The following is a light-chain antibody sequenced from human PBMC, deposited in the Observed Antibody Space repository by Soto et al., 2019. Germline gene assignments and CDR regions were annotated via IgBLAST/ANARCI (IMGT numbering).Light chain of an antibody. V-gene: IGLV4-60*02. CDR1: SGHSSYI. Sequence: QSVLTQSSSASASLGSSVKLTCTLSSGHSSYIIAWHQQQPGKAPRYLMKLEGSGSYNKGSGVPDRFSGSSSGADRYLTISILEFEDEADYSCGTWDSNTRWVFGGGTQLTVL. CDR2: LEGSGSY. J-gene: IGLJ3*02. CDR3: GTWDSNTRWV.